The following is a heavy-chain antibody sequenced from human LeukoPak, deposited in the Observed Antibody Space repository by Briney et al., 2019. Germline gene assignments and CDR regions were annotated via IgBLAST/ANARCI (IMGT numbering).Heavy chain of an antibody. CDR3: ARHRRVIAIYYYYYMDV. J-gene: IGHJ6*03. Sequence: LGTLSLTCNVSGGSIIGNSTDYLGWVRQPPGEGLEWIATIHHSGGTYDNPSLKGRVTISVDTSKNQFSLKLSSVTAADTAVYYCARHRRVIAIYYYYYMDVWGKGTTVTVSS. CDR2: IHHSGGT. V-gene: IGHV4-39*01. D-gene: IGHD2-21*01. CDR1: GGSIIGNSTDY.